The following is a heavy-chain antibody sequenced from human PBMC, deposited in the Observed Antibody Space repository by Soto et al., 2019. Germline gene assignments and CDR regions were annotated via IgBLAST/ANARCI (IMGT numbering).Heavy chain of an antibody. D-gene: IGHD3-16*01. CDR2: IYYSGST. Sequence: QVQLQESGPGLVKPSQTLSLTCTVSGGSISSGDYYWSWIRQPPGKGLEWIGYIYYSGSTYYNPSLKSRVTISVDTSKNQFSLKLSSVTDADTAVYYCARDSVYLGGWFDPWGQGTLVTVSS. CDR3: ARDSVYLGGWFDP. J-gene: IGHJ5*02. CDR1: GGSISSGDYY. V-gene: IGHV4-30-4*01.